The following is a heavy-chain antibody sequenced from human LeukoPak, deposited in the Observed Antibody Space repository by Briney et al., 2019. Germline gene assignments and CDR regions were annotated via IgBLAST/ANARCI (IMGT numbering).Heavy chain of an antibody. CDR2: IYPGDSDT. Sequence: GESLKISCKGSGYSFTSYWIGWVRQMPGKGLEWMGIIYPGDSDTRYSPSFQGQVTISADKSISTAYLQWSSLKASDTAMYYCARRRFGELSSIYYFDYWGQGTLVTVSS. J-gene: IGHJ4*02. CDR1: GYSFTSYW. D-gene: IGHD3-10*01. CDR3: ARRRFGELSSIYYFDY. V-gene: IGHV5-51*01.